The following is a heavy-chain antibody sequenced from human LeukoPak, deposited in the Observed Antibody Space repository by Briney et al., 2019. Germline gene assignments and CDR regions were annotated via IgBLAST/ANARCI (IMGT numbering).Heavy chain of an antibody. CDR2: ISGSVVST. CDR1: GFTFSSYA. J-gene: IGHJ4*02. Sequence: GGSLRLSCAASGFTFSSYAMSWVRQAPGKGREWVSAISGSVVSTYSPHSLKGRFPISTDNSNNTLYLQMNSLRAEDTAVYYCAKDTGTKNYFDYWGQGTLVTVSS. CDR3: AKDTGTKNYFDY. D-gene: IGHD1-1*01. V-gene: IGHV3-23*01.